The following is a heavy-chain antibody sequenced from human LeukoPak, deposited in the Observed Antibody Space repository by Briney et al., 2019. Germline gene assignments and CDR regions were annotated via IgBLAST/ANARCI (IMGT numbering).Heavy chain of an antibody. CDR3: ARQTTTADY. J-gene: IGHJ4*02. CDR2: IYYSGST. CDR1: GGSISSSSYY. Sequence: SETLSLTCTVSGGSISSSSYYWGWIRQPPGKGLEWLGSIYYSGSTYYNPSLKSRVTISVDTSKNQFSLKLSSVTAADTAVYYCARQTTTADYWGQGTLVTVSS. V-gene: IGHV4-39*01. D-gene: IGHD4-17*01.